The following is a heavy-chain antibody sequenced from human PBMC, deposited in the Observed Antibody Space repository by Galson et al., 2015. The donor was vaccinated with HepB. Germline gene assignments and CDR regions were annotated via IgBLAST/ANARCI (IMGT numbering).Heavy chain of an antibody. Sequence: SLRLSCAASGFTFSSYGMHWVRQATGKGLEWVSAIGTAGDTYYPGSVKGRFTISRENAKNTLYLQMNSLRAEDTAVYYCARDRGAFDIWGQGTMVTVSS. CDR2: IGTAGDT. CDR3: ARDRGAFDI. V-gene: IGHV3-13*01. J-gene: IGHJ3*02. CDR1: GFTFSSYG. D-gene: IGHD3-10*01.